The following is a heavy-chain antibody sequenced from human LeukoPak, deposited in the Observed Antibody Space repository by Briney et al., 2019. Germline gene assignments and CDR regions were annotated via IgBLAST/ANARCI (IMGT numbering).Heavy chain of an antibody. V-gene: IGHV4-39*07. Sequence: PSETLSLTCTVSGGSISCSSYYWGWIRQPPGKGLEWIGSIYYSGSTYYNPSLKSRVTISVDTSKNQFSLKLSSVTAADTAVYYCARESEWMAAAGNNWFDPWGQGTLVTVSS. J-gene: IGHJ5*02. CDR1: GGSISCSSYY. CDR2: IYYSGST. CDR3: ARESEWMAAAGNNWFDP. D-gene: IGHD6-13*01.